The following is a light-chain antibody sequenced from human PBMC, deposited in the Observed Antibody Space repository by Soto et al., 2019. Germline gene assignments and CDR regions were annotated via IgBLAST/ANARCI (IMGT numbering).Light chain of an antibody. CDR2: EGS. V-gene: IGLV2-23*01. CDR3: CSYAGSSTLV. Sequence: QSALTQPASVSGSPGQSITISCTGTSSDVGSYNLVSWYQQHPGKAPKLMIYEGSKRPSGVSNRFSGSKSGNTASLTISVLQDEDEADYYCCSYAGSSTLVFGGGTKVTVL. CDR1: SSDVGSYNL. J-gene: IGLJ2*01.